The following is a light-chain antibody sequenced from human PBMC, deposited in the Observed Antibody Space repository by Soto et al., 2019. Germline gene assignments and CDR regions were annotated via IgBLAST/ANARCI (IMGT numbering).Light chain of an antibody. CDR1: SSNIGSNT. CDR2: SSD. J-gene: IGLJ1*01. Sequence: QSVLTQPPSASGTPGQRVTISCSGSSSNIGSNTVDWYRQLPGTAPKLLINSSDQRPSGVPDRFSGSKSGTSASLAISGLQSEDEAEYYCAAWDASLKGDVFGTGTKLTVL. CDR3: AAWDASLKGDV. V-gene: IGLV1-44*01.